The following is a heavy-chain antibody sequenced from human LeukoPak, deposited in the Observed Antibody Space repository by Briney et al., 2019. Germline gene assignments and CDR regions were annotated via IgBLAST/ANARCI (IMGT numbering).Heavy chain of an antibody. J-gene: IGHJ4*02. V-gene: IGHV3-7*05. CDR2: IKRDGSKI. CDR1: GFTFRTYW. D-gene: IGHD3-10*01. Sequence: PGGSLRLSCAASGFTFRTYWMSWVGHAPGKGLEEVANIKRDGSKIYYVDSVKGRFTISRDNDKNSLYLQMNSLRAEDTAVYYCTRDSQGSGIYSVDYWGQGTLVTVSS. CDR3: TRDSQGSGIYSVDY.